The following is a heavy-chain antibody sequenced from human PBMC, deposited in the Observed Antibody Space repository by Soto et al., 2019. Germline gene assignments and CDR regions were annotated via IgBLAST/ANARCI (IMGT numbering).Heavy chain of an antibody. D-gene: IGHD3-10*01. CDR1: GYIFTSYY. CDR3: SRVDPGETSPFDH. J-gene: IGHJ4*02. Sequence: QVELVQSGAEVKKPGASVKVSCKASGYIFTSYYLHWVRQAPGQGLEWMGWINPFDGSRMFAQSFQGRVTFTRDTSTSTVYMEPSGLRSDDTVVYYCSRVDPGETSPFDHWGQGTLVTVSS. V-gene: IGHV1-46*03. CDR2: INPFDGSR.